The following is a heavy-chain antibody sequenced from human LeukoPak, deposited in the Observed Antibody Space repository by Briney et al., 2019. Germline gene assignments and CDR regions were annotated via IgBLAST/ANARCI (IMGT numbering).Heavy chain of an antibody. Sequence: PGGSLRLSCAASGFTFSSYAMSWVRQAPGKGLEWVSAISGSGGSTYYADSVKGRFTISRDNSKNTLYPQMNSLRAEDTAVCYCAKDQEYQASSGYYYSLDYWGQGTLVTVSS. J-gene: IGHJ4*02. V-gene: IGHV3-23*01. CDR3: AKDQEYQASSGYYYSLDY. CDR2: ISGSGGST. D-gene: IGHD3-22*01. CDR1: GFTFSSYA.